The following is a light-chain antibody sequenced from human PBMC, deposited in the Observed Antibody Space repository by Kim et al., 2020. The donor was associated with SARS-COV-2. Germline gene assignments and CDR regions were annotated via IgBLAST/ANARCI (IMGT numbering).Light chain of an antibody. V-gene: IGKV1-6*01. CDR3: LQDYNYPWT. CDR2: AAS. J-gene: IGKJ1*01. Sequence: ASVGDRVTITCRASQGIRYDLGWYQQRPGKAPKLLIYAASTLQSGVPSRFIGSGSGTDFTLTISSLQPEDFATDYCLQDYNYPWTFGQGTKVDIK. CDR1: QGIRYD.